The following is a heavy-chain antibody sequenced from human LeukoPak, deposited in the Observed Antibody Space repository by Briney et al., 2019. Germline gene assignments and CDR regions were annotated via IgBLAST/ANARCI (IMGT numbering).Heavy chain of an antibody. Sequence: PSETLSLTCTVSGGSISSYYWSWIRQPPGKGLEWVGYIYYSGSTNYNPSLKSRVTISVDTSKNQFSLKLSSVTAADTAVYYCARVECWTTPTGFHYYGMDVWGQGTTVTVSS. J-gene: IGHJ6*02. CDR3: ARVECWTTPTGFHYYGMDV. CDR1: GGSISSYY. V-gene: IGHV4-59*01. D-gene: IGHD3-3*01. CDR2: IYYSGST.